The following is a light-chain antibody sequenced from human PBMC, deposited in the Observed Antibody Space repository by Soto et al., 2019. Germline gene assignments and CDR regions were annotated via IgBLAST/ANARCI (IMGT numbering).Light chain of an antibody. V-gene: IGKV3-20*01. CDR2: GAS. J-gene: IGKJ1*01. CDR3: QQYGSSAWT. Sequence: EIGLTQSPGTLSLSPGERATLSCRASQSVSSSYLAWYQQKPGQAPRLLIYGASSRATGIPDRFSGSRCGTNFTLTISRLEPEDFAVYYCQQYGSSAWTFGQGTKVDIK. CDR1: QSVSSSY.